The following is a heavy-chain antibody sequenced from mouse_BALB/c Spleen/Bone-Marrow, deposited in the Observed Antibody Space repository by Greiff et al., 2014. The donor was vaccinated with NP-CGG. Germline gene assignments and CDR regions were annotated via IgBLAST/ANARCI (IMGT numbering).Heavy chain of an antibody. D-gene: IGHD1-1*01. CDR2: ISSGSSYT. CDR3: ASGNYYAMDY. CDR1: GFTFSSYG. J-gene: IGHJ4*01. V-gene: IGHV5-6*01. Sequence: EVMLVESGGDLVKPGGSLKLSCAASGFTFSSYGMSWVRQTPDKRLEWVATISSGSSYTYYPDSVKGRFTISRDNAKNTLYLQMSSLKSEDTAMYYCASGNYYAMDYWGQGTSVTVSS.